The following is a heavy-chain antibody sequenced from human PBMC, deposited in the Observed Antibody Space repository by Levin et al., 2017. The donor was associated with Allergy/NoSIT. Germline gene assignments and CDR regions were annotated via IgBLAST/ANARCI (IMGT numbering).Heavy chain of an antibody. D-gene: IGHD3-10*01. J-gene: IGHJ4*02. V-gene: IGHV3-30-3*01. CDR2: LSYDGRFK. CDR1: GFIFQTFA. CDR3: ARALRITMVRGVVELDF. Sequence: AGGSLRLSCAASGFIFQTFAMHWVRQAPGKGLEWVAFLSYDGRFKFYPDSVKGRFTISRDNSNNTLYLQMNSLRADDTAVYYCARALRITMVRGVVELDFWGQGALVTVSS.